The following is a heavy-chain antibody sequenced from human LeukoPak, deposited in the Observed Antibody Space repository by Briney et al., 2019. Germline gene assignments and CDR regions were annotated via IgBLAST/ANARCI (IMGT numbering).Heavy chain of an antibody. J-gene: IGHJ4*02. CDR2: IYPGDSDT. CDR1: GYSFTSYC. CDR3: ARQPYSSGWYYFDY. D-gene: IGHD6-19*01. Sequence: GESPKISCKGSGYSFTSYCIGWVRQMPGKGLEWMGIIYPGDSDTRYSPSFQGQVTISADKSISTAYLQWSSLKASDTAMYYCARQPYSSGWYYFDYWGQGTLVTVSS. V-gene: IGHV5-51*01.